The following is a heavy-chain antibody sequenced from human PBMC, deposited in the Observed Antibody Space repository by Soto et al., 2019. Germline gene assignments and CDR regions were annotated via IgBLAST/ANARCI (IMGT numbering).Heavy chain of an antibody. V-gene: IGHV3-21*01. Sequence: EVQLVESGGGLVKPGGSLRLSCAASGFTFSSYSMNWVRQAPGKGLEWVSSISSSSSYIYYADSVKGRFTISRDNAKNSLYLQINSLRAEDTAVYYCARGPELGIRGYFDYGGQGTLVTVSS. D-gene: IGHD7-27*01. CDR3: ARGPELGIRGYFDY. J-gene: IGHJ4*02. CDR1: GFTFSSYS. CDR2: ISSSSSYI.